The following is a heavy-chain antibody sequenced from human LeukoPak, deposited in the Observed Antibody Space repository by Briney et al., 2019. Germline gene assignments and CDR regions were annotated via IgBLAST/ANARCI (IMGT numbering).Heavy chain of an antibody. CDR1: GFTFSTHS. CDR3: ASDSSEYYSTPLGY. V-gene: IGHV3-21*01. D-gene: IGHD3-22*01. CDR2: ISSSSSNI. Sequence: GGSLRLSCAASGFTFSTHSMNRVRQAPGEGLEWASSISSSSSNIYYAASVQGRFTISRDTAKNSLYLQMNILRAEDTAVYYCASDSSEYYSTPLGYWGQGTLVTVSS. J-gene: IGHJ4*02.